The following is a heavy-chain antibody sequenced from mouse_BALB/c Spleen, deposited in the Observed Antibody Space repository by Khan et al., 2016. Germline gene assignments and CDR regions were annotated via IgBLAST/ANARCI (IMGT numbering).Heavy chain of an antibody. CDR1: GFNIKDTY. V-gene: IGHV14-3*02. D-gene: IGHD1-1*01. Sequence: VQLKQSGAESVKPGASVKLSCTATGFNIKDTYMYWVKQRPEQGLEWIGRINPANGNTKYVPKFQGKATITADTSSNTAYLQHRSLTSEDTAVYYCARGLYYYGSSYYAMDYWGQGTSVTVSS. CDR2: INPANGNT. J-gene: IGHJ4*01. CDR3: ARGLYYYGSSYYAMDY.